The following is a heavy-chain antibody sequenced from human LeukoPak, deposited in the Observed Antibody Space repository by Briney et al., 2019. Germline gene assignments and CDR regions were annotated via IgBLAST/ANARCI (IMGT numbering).Heavy chain of an antibody. J-gene: IGHJ4*02. CDR2: ISSSSSYI. V-gene: IGHV3-21*01. CDR3: ARDGNYYDSRKGDY. Sequence: GGSLRLSCAASRFTFSNYAMNWVRQAPGKGLEWVSSISSSSSYIYYADSVKGRFTISRDNAKNSLYLQMNSLRAEDTAVYYCARDGNYYDSRKGDYWGQGTLVTVSS. CDR1: RFTFSNYA. D-gene: IGHD3-22*01.